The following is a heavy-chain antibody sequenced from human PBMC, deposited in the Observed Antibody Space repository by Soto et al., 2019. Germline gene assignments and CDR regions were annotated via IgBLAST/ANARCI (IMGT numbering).Heavy chain of an antibody. CDR2: IYYSGST. CDR1: GGSISSGGYY. V-gene: IGHV4-31*03. Sequence: PSETLSLTCTVSGGSISSGGYYWSWIRQHPGKGLEWIGYIYYSGSTYYNPSLKSRVTISVDTSKNQFSLKLSSVTAADTAVYYCARDLRVAAAGISGWFDPWGQGTQVTVSS. J-gene: IGHJ5*02. D-gene: IGHD6-13*01. CDR3: ARDLRVAAAGISGWFDP.